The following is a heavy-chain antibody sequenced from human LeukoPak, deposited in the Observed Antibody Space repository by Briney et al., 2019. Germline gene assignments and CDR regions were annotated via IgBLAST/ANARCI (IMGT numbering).Heavy chain of an antibody. J-gene: IGHJ6*03. CDR2: IRYDGSNK. V-gene: IGHV3-30*02. D-gene: IGHD3-3*01. Sequence: GPSLRPSCAASGLTFSSYAMHWVRQAPGKGLEWVTFIRYDGSNKYYADSVNGRFTISRDNSKNTLYLQMNSLRAEDTAVYYCAKGSKEVLFTRDHYMDVWGKGTTVTISS. CDR3: AKGSKEVLFTRDHYMDV. CDR1: GLTFSSYA.